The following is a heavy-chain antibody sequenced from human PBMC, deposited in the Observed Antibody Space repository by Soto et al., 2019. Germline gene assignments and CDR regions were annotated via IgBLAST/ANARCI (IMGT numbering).Heavy chain of an antibody. V-gene: IGHV1-69*06. CDR1: GGTFSSYA. Sequence: SVKVSCKASGGTFSSYAISWVRQAPGQGLEWMGGIIPIFGTANYAQKFQGRVTITADKSTSTAYMELSSLRSEDTAVYYCAREEPGYCSSTSCYEGHYYYGMDVWGQGTKVTVYS. J-gene: IGHJ6*02. CDR2: IIPIFGTA. D-gene: IGHD2-2*01. CDR3: AREEPGYCSSTSCYEGHYYYGMDV.